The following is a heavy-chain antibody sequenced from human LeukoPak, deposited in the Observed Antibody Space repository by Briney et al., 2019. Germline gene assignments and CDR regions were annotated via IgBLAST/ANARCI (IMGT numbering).Heavy chain of an antibody. J-gene: IGHJ4*02. CDR1: GFTFSSYA. V-gene: IGHV3-23*01. D-gene: IGHD2-2*01. CDR3: AKDLLLGIVVVPAAKSHFDY. CDR2: ISGSGGST. Sequence: GGSLRLSCAASGFTFSSYAMSWVRQAPGKGLEWVSAISGSGGSTYYADTVKGRFTISRDNSKNTLYLQMNSLRAEDTAVYYCAKDLLLGIVVVPAAKSHFDYWGQGTLVTVSS.